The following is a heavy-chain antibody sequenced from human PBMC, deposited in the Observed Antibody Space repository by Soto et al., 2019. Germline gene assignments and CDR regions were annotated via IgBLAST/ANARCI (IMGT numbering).Heavy chain of an antibody. CDR1: GFTLSSYG. D-gene: IGHD5-18*01. Sequence: QVQLVESGGGVVQPGRSLRLSCAVSGFTLSSYGIHWVRQAPGKGLKWVAFMSYDGNKKYYADSVKGRFTISRDNSKNTLNLQMDSLRAEDTAMYYCTKGLSVIQEWIIDGHWGQGTQVTVSS. CDR3: TKGLSVIQEWIIDGH. CDR2: MSYDGNKK. V-gene: IGHV3-30*18. J-gene: IGHJ4*02.